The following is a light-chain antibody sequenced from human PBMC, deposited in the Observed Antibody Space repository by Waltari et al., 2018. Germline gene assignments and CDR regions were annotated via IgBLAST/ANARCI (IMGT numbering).Light chain of an antibody. V-gene: IGKV3-20*01. J-gene: IGKJ1*01. CDR3: QHYVRLPAT. CDR1: QSVSRT. CDR2: GAS. Sequence: EIVLTQYPGNLSLPTGERDILSCRASQSVSRTLAWYQQKPGQAPKLLIYGASIRATGIPDRFTGSGSGTDFSLTISSLEPEDFAIYFCQHYVRLPATFGQGTKVEIK.